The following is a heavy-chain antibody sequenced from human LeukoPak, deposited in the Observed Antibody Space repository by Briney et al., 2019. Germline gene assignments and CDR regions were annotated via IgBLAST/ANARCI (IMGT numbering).Heavy chain of an antibody. CDR1: GFTFDDYA. CDR2: ISWNSGSI. V-gene: IGHV3-9*03. CDR3: AKDNGGSYYGNFDY. J-gene: IGHJ4*02. Sequence: PGRSLRLSCAASGFTFDDYAMHWVRQAPGKGLEWVSGISWNSGSIGYADSVKGRFTISRDNAKNYLYLQMNSLRAEDMALYYCAKDNGGSYYGNFDYWGQGTLVTVSS. D-gene: IGHD1-26*01.